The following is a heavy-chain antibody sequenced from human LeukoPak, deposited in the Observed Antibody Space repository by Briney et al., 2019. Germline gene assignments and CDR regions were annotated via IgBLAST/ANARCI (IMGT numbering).Heavy chain of an antibody. V-gene: IGHV3-23*01. CDR2: ISAGGGSI. D-gene: IGHD2-15*01. CDR3: ARVGGWRGGGGSCYRDAFDI. Sequence: GGSLTLSCAASGFTFSSYAMRWVRQAPGKGLEWVSGISAGGGSIYYAVSVKGRLTISRDASKNTLYLQMNSLRVEDTAIYYCARVGGWRGGGGSCYRDAFDIWGQGTMVTVSS. J-gene: IGHJ3*02. CDR1: GFTFSSYA.